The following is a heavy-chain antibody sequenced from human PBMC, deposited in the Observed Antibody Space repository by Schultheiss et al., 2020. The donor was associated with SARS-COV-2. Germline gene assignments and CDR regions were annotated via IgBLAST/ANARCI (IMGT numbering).Heavy chain of an antibody. CDR2: ISVGGGCNT. D-gene: IGHD1-26*01. CDR1: GFTFSSYA. J-gene: IGHJ4*02. CDR3: AKGLQWELPIDF. V-gene: IGHV3-23*01. Sequence: GGSLRLSCAASGFTFSSYAMSWVRQAPGKGLEWFSAISVGGGCNTYYADTVKGRFTISRDNSKNTLYLQMNSMRVEDTAVYNCAKGLQWELPIDFWGQGGLVTVSS.